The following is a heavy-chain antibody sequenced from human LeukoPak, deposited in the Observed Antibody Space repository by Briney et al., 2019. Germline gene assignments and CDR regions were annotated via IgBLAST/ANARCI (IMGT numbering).Heavy chain of an antibody. J-gene: IGHJ3*02. V-gene: IGHV4-59*01. CDR2: IYYSGST. CDR1: GGSISSYY. Sequence: SETLSLTCTVSGGSISSYYWSWIRQPPGKGLEWIGYIYYSGSTNYNPSLKSRVTISVDTSKNQFSLKLTSVTAADTAVYYCARARGATIFQSAFDIWGQGTMVAVSS. CDR3: ARARGATIFQSAFDI. D-gene: IGHD5-24*01.